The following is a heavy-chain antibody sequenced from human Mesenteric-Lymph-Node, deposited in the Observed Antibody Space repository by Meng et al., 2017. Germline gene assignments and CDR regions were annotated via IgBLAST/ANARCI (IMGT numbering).Heavy chain of an antibody. J-gene: IGHJ4*02. Sequence: QVQLVPSGAEVKKPGASVKVSCKASEYTFTEYYIHWVRQAPGQGLEWMGRINPDSGATDYAQRFQGRVTVTRDTSISTVYMELSGLKSDDTAVYYCARDSSSWYANFDYWGQGTLVTVSS. CDR2: INPDSGAT. CDR1: EYTFTEYY. D-gene: IGHD6-13*01. CDR3: ARDSSSWYANFDY. V-gene: IGHV1-2*06.